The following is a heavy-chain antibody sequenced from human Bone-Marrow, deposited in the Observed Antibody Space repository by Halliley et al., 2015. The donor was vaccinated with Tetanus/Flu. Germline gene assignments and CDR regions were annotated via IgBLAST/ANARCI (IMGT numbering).Heavy chain of an antibody. J-gene: IGHJ4*02. Sequence: TLSLTCTLSGGSIGSHFWCWIRQPPGRGLEWIGCYYYGGSTYYNPSLKSPVAISTDTSKNQFSLRLNSVTATDTAVYYCATLGYSPGTSFDHRGQGTPVTVSS. D-gene: IGHD2-15*01. V-gene: IGHV4-59*08. CDR1: GGSIGSHF. CDR2: YYYGGST. CDR3: ATLGYSPGTSFDH.